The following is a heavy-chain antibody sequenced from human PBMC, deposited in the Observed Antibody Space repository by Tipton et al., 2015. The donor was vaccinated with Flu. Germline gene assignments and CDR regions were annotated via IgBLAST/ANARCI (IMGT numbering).Heavy chain of an antibody. D-gene: IGHD6-6*01. Sequence: TLSLTCAVYGGSFSGYYWSWIRQPPGKGLEWIGEINHSGSTNYNPSLKSRVTISVDTSKNQFSLKLSSVTAADTAVYYCARGRRDSSSSGYYYYMDVWGKGTTVTVSS. J-gene: IGHJ6*03. CDR2: INHSGST. CDR3: ARGRRDSSSSGYYYYMDV. CDR1: GGSFSGYY. V-gene: IGHV4-34*01.